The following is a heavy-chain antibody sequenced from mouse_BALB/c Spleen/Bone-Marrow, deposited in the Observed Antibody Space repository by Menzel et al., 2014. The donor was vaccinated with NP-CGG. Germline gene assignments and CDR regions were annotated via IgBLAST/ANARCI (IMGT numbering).Heavy chain of an antibody. J-gene: IGHJ4*01. CDR2: INPYNDYT. Sequence: EVQRVESGAELVRPGASVKISCKAFGYTFTNHHINWVKQRPGQGLDWIGYINPYNDYTSYNQKFKGKATLTVDKSSSTAYMELSSLTSEDSAVYYCXXXXXXXXDYWGQGTSITVSS. V-gene: IGHV1S45*01. CDR1: GYTFTNHH. CDR3: XXXXXXXXDY.